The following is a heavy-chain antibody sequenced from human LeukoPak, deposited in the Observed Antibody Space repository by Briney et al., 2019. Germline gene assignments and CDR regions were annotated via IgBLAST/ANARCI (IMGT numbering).Heavy chain of an antibody. Sequence: SGTLSLTCAVSGGSIINSNWWNWVRQPPGKGLEWIGEIDHSESTSYNPSLKSRVTMSVDRSQNQFSLRLSTVTAADTAVYYCARKYYYDAAGFDYWGQGTLVTVSS. CDR1: GGSIINSNW. CDR2: IDHSEST. D-gene: IGHD3-22*01. CDR3: ARKYYYDAAGFDY. V-gene: IGHV4-4*02. J-gene: IGHJ4*02.